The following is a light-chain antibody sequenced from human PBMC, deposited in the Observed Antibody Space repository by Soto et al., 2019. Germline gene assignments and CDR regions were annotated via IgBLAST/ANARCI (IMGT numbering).Light chain of an antibody. J-gene: IGLJ1*01. CDR2: DVS. V-gene: IGLV2-11*01. Sequence: QSALTQPRSVSGSPGQSVTISCTGTGTDVGGYNYVSWYQQHPGKAPKLMIYDVSKRPSGVPDRFSGSKSGNTASLTISGLQAEDEADYYCSLYISGSTYVFGTGTKLTVL. CDR1: GTDVGGYNY. CDR3: SLYISGSTYV.